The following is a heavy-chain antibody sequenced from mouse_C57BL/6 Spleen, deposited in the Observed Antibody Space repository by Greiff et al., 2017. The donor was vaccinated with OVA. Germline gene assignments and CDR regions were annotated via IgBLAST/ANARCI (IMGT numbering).Heavy chain of an antibody. CDR2: INYDGSST. J-gene: IGHJ3*01. Sequence: EVQLVESEGGLVQPGSSMKLSCTASGFTFSDYYMAWVRQVPEKGLEWVANINYDGSSTYYLDSLKSRFIISRDNAKNILYLQMSSLKSEDTATYYCARQANYGSSYGFAYWGQGTLVTVSA. V-gene: IGHV5-16*01. CDR1: GFTFSDYY. CDR3: ARQANYGSSYGFAY. D-gene: IGHD1-1*01.